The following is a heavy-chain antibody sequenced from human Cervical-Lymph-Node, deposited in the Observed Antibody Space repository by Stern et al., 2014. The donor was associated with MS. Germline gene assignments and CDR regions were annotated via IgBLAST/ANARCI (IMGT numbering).Heavy chain of an antibody. D-gene: IGHD2-2*01. J-gene: IGHJ6*02. CDR3: ARKDYCSRTGCQIYYGMDV. Sequence: VQLGESGGGVVQPGRSLRLSCAASGFTFYGYDMHWVRQAPGKGLEWVAVISPGGRINYYTDSVRGRFIISRDNSNNTRCLQMNGLRREDTAVYYCARKDYCSRTGCQIYYGMDVWGQGTTVTVSS. V-gene: IGHV3-30*03. CDR2: ISPGGRIN. CDR1: GFTFYGYD.